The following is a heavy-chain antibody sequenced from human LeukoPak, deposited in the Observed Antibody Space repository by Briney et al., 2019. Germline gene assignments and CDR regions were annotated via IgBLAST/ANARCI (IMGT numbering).Heavy chain of an antibody. CDR2: IYPDDSDT. V-gene: IGHV5-51*01. D-gene: IGHD6-19*01. Sequence: HGESLKISCKGSGYSFTSYWIGWVRQTPGKGLEWMAIIYPDDSDTRYSPSFQGQVTISADKSISTAYLQWSSLKASDTAMYYCARTPRQGSGWYIDYWGQGTLVTVSS. CDR3: ARTPRQGSGWYIDY. CDR1: GYSFTSYW. J-gene: IGHJ4*02.